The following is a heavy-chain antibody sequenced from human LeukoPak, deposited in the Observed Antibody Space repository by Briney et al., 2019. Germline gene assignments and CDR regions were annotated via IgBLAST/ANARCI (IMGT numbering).Heavy chain of an antibody. CDR3: ARHGSPYYYYYGMDV. D-gene: IGHD5-12*01. Sequence: SETLSLTCAVYGGSFSGYYWSWIRQPPGKELEWIGEINHSGSTNYNPSLKSRVTISVDTSKNQFSLNLSSVTAADTAAYYCARHGSPYYYYYGMDVWGQGTTVTVSS. CDR1: GGSFSGYY. J-gene: IGHJ6*02. CDR2: INHSGST. V-gene: IGHV4-34*01.